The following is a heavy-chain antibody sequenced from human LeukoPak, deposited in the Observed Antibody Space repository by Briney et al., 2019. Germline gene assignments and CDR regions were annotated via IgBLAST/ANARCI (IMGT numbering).Heavy chain of an antibody. CDR2: IKYDASDE. Sequence: GGSLRLSCAVSGVSFSGYAMHWVRQAPGKGLEWVSLIKYDASDEYYADAVKGRLTISRDDSRNTLYLQMNSLRAEDTAVYYCARGQSVGWEIGVCDFWGQGSLVTVAS. CDR3: ARGQSVGWEIGVCDF. J-gene: IGHJ4*02. CDR1: GVSFSGYA. V-gene: IGHV3-33*01. D-gene: IGHD1-26*01.